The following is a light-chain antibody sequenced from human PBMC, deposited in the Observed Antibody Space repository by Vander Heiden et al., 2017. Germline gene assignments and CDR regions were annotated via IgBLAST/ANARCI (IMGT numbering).Light chain of an antibody. J-gene: IGKJ1*01. CDR3: QKYTSAPWT. V-gene: IGKV1-27*01. CDR1: QGISNY. CDR2: AAS. Sequence: DIQMTQSPSSRSAAVGDRVTITCRASQGISNYLAWYQQKPGKVPRLLIYAASTLQSGVPYRFSGSGSGTDFTLTISSLQPEDVATYYCQKYTSAPWTFGQGTKVEIK.